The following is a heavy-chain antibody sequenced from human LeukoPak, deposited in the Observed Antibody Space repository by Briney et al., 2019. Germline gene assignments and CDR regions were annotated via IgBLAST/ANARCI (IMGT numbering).Heavy chain of an antibody. CDR1: GDSFSSHY. Sequence: PSETLSLTCTVSGDSFSSHYWTWIRQSPGTGLEWIGYISHIGRTNYNPSLKRRVTISIDTSKNQFSLKLRFVTAADTAVYYCARDLVTVTKGFDIWGQGTMVSVSS. CDR3: ARDLVTVTKGFDI. CDR2: ISHIGRT. D-gene: IGHD4-17*01. V-gene: IGHV4-59*11. J-gene: IGHJ3*02.